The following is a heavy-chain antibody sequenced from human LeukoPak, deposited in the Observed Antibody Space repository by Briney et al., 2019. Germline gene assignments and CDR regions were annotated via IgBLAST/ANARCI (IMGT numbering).Heavy chain of an antibody. CDR2: IYYSGST. D-gene: IGHD1-1*01. CDR1: GGSISSYY. CDR3: ARALGTTAWFDP. J-gene: IGHJ5*02. Sequence: PSETLSLTCTVSGGSISSYYWSWIRQPPGKGLEWIGYIYYSGSTNYNPSLKSRVTISVDTSKNQFSLKLSSVTAADTAVYYCARALGTTAWFDPWGQGTLVTVSS. V-gene: IGHV4-59*01.